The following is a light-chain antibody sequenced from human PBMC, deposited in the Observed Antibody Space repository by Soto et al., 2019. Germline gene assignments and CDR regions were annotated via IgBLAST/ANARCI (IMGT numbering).Light chain of an antibody. CDR3: KQYKFSPTP. CDR2: KAS. J-gene: IGKJ5*01. V-gene: IGKV1-5*03. CDR1: QNINSW. Sequence: DIQMTQSPSTLSASVGDRVTITCRASQNINSWLAWYQQKPGKAPKLLIYKASSLESGVPSRFSGSGSGTEFPLTNNALQHIDFAVDKGKQYKFSPTPSGQDTRRDIK.